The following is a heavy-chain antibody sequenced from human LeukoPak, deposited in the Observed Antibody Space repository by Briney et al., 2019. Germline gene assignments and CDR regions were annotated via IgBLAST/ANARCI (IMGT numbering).Heavy chain of an antibody. J-gene: IGHJ6*02. CDR1: GFTFSSYW. CDR3: ARAATYYDISTYGHLDV. V-gene: IGHV4-4*02. CDR2: IHHSGST. Sequence: GSLRLSCAASGFTFSSYWMHWVRQPPGKGLEWIGEIHHSGSTNYKPSLRSRVTMSVDKSANQFSLKLNSVTVTDTAVYYCARAATYYDISTYGHLDVWGQGTTVTVSS. D-gene: IGHD3-22*01.